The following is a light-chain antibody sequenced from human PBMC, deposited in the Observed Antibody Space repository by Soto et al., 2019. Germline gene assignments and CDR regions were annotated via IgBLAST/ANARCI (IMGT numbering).Light chain of an antibody. Sequence: DIQMTQFPPTLSASLGDRVTITCRARQTISSSLAWYQQKLGKAPKLLIYKASTLETGVPSRFRGSGSGTEFTLTISSLQPDAFATYYCQQYDSYSPYTFGQGNRLEIK. J-gene: IGKJ2*01. CDR2: KAS. V-gene: IGKV1-5*03. CDR1: QTISSS. CDR3: QQYDSYSPYT.